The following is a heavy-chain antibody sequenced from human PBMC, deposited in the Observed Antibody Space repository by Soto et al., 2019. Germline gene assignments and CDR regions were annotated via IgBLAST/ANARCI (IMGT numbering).Heavy chain of an antibody. CDR1: GFSFITSY. Sequence: PGGSLRLSCAASGFSFITSYMSWVRQAPGRGLEWVASIKEDGSVKHYVDSVEGRFTISRDNAKNSLLLQMNSLTGDDTAVYYCASLLGGVTTFVSWGQGTQVTVSS. D-gene: IGHD3-10*01. CDR2: IKEDGSVK. CDR3: ASLLGGVTTFVS. J-gene: IGHJ4*02. V-gene: IGHV3-7*01.